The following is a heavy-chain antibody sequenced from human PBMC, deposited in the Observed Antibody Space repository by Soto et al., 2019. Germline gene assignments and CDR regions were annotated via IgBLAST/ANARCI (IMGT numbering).Heavy chain of an antibody. CDR2: IWYDSSNK. CDR3: ARDGVGKSIDF. Sequence: QVQLVESGGGVVQPRRSLRLSCAASGFTFSTYVIHWVRQAPGKGLEWVAVIWYDSSNKYYADSVKGRFTISRENSKNMVYLQMDSLKGEDTAVYFCARDGVGKSIDFWGQGTLVTVSS. J-gene: IGHJ4*02. V-gene: IGHV3-33*01. D-gene: IGHD1-26*01. CDR1: GFTFSTYV.